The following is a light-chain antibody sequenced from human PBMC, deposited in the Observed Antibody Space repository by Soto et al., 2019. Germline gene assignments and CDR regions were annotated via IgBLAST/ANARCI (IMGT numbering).Light chain of an antibody. V-gene: IGLV2-14*01. CDR3: SSFTSRSTVV. CDR1: SSDVGGYSQ. J-gene: IGLJ3*02. CDR2: DVS. Sequence: QSALTQAASVSGSPGQSITISCTGASSDVGGYSQVSWYQQHPGKAPRLMIYDVSNRPSGVSNRFSGSKSGNTASLTISGLEVEDEADFYCSSFTSRSTVVFGGGTKLTVL.